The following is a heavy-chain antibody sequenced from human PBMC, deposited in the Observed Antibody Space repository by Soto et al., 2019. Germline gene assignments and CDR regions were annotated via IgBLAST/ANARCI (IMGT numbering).Heavy chain of an antibody. J-gene: IGHJ5*02. V-gene: IGHV4-31*03. Sequence: SETLSLTCTVSGGSISSGGYYWSWIRQHPGKGLEWIGYIYYSGSTYYNPSLKSRVTISVDTSKNQFSLKLSSVTAADTAVYYCARESVLFGEPNWIDPRGQGTLVTVSS. CDR3: ARESVLFGEPNWIDP. CDR1: GGSISSGGYY. CDR2: IYYSGST. D-gene: IGHD3-10*02.